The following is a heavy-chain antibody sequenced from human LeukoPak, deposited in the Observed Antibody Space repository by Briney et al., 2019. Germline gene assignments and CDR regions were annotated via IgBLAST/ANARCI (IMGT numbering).Heavy chain of an antibody. CDR1: GFNFVNAY. CDR2: ISGSGGST. J-gene: IGHJ4*02. Sequence: GGSLRLSCAASGFNFVNAYMSWVRQAPGKGLEWVSAISGSGGSTYYADSVKGRFTISRDNSKNTLYLQMNSLRAEDTAVYYCAKDHSGSFQDFDYWGQGTLVTVSS. CDR3: AKDHSGSFQDFDY. V-gene: IGHV3-23*01. D-gene: IGHD1-26*01.